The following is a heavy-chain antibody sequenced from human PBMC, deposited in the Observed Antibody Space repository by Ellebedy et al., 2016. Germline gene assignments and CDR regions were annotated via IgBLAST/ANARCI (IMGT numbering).Heavy chain of an antibody. V-gene: IGHV4-39*07. J-gene: IGHJ5*02. CDR1: GVSISSNSYY. Sequence: SETLSLXXTVSGVSISSNSYYWAWIRQPPGKGLQWIGSIYHSGSTDYNPSLKSRVTISVDTSKNQFSLKLSSVTAADTAVYYCARYTRGGLLFHWFDPWGQGTLVTVSS. CDR3: ARYTRGGLLFHWFDP. CDR2: IYHSGST. D-gene: IGHD2-21*02.